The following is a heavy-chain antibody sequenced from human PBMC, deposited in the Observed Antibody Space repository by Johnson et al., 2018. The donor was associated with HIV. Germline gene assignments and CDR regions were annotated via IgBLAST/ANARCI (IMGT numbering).Heavy chain of an antibody. CDR3: ARGLWLTPDVFDF. CDR2: ISSSGSSR. J-gene: IGHJ3*01. V-gene: IGHV3-11*04. D-gene: IGHD3-16*01. Sequence: QVQLVESGGGLVQPGGSLRLSCAASGFTVSSNYMSWIRQAPGKGLEWVSYISSSGSSRYYADSVKGRFTFSRDNAKNSLYLQTNSLRADDTAVYYCARGLWLTPDVFDFWGQGTMVTVSS. CDR1: GFTVSSNY.